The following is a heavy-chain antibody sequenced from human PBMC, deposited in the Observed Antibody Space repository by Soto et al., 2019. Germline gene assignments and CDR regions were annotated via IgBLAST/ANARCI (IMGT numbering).Heavy chain of an antibody. CDR2: INHSGST. CDR1: GGSFSGYY. V-gene: IGHV4-34*01. Sequence: QVQLQQWGAGLLKPSETLSLTCAVYGGSFSGYYWSWIRQPPGKGLEWIGEINHSGSTNYNPSLKSRVTISADTSKTQCSLKLTSWTAADTAVYHCARGVSRDFDAPPQNAFDIWGQGTVVTVSS. J-gene: IGHJ3*02. CDR3: ARGVSRDFDAPPQNAFDI. D-gene: IGHD3-9*01.